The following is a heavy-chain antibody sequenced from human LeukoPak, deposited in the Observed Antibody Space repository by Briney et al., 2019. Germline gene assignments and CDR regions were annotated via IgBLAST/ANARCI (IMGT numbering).Heavy chain of an antibody. J-gene: IGHJ5*02. D-gene: IGHD3-10*01. CDR1: GYTFTSYD. CDR2: INPNTGAT. V-gene: IGHV1-2*02. CDR3: ARPTLQTLGA. Sequence: ASVKVSCKASGYTFTSYDINWVRQATGPGLEWMGWINPNTGATNYAQNFQGRVTMTRDTSNSTAYMELSSLTSDDTAVYYCARPTLQTLGAWGQGTLVTVSS.